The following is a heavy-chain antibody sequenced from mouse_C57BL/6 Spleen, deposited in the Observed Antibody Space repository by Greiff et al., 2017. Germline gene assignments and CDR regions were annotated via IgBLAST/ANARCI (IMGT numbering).Heavy chain of an antibody. D-gene: IGHD4-1*01. J-gene: IGHJ1*03. CDR2: SRNKANDYTT. V-gene: IGHV7-1*01. CDR3: ARDGLGRSGYFDV. Sequence: EVQGVESGGGLVQSGRSLRLSCATSGFTFSDFYMEWVRQAPGKGLEWIAASRNKANDYTTEYSASVKGRFIVSRDTSQSILYLQMNALRAEDTAIYYCARDGLGRSGYFDVWGTGTTVTVSS. CDR1: GFTFSDFY.